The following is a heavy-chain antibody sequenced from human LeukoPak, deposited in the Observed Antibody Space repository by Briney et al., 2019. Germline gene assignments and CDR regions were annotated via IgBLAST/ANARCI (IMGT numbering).Heavy chain of an antibody. CDR3: ATFYYYGSGPPSSFDY. V-gene: IGHV1-2*02. J-gene: IGHJ4*02. CDR1: VYTLTGYT. CDR2: INPNSSGS. Sequence: ASLKVSPTSPVYTLTGYTIYCVRDTPGQRLEWMGWINPNSSGSNNAQELQCRVTMTRDTSISTAYMELSRLRSDDTAVHYCATFYYYGSGPPSSFDYWGQGTLVTVSS. D-gene: IGHD3-10*01.